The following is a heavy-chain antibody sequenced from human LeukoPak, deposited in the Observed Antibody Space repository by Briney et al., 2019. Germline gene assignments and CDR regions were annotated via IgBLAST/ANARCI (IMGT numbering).Heavy chain of an antibody. D-gene: IGHD3-3*01. CDR2: IRYDGSNK. CDR1: GFTFSSYG. CDR3: ARERERFLNL. Sequence: GGSLRLSCAASGFTFSSYGMHWVRQAPGKGLEWVAFIRYDGSNKYYPDSVKGRFTISRDNSKNTLYLQLNSLRAEDTAVYYCARERERFLNLWGQGTLVTVPS. J-gene: IGHJ5*02. V-gene: IGHV3-30*02.